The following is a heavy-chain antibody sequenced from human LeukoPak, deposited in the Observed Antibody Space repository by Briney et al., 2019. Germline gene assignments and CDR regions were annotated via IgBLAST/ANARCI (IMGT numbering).Heavy chain of an antibody. D-gene: IGHD3-22*01. V-gene: IGHV1-46*01. Sequence: ASVKVSCKASGYTFTSYYMHWVRQAPGQGLEWMGIINPSGGSTSYAQKFQGRVTMTRDTSTSTVYMELSSLRSEDTVVYYCARELHGTSYYYDSSGLDYWGQGTLVTVSS. CDR1: GYTFTSYY. CDR2: INPSGGST. J-gene: IGHJ4*02. CDR3: ARELHGTSYYYDSSGLDY.